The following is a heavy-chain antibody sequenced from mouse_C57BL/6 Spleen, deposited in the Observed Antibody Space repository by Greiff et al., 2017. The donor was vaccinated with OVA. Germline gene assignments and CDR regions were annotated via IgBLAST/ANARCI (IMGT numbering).Heavy chain of an antibody. J-gene: IGHJ1*03. CDR1: GFTFSSHA. D-gene: IGHD2-3*01. Sequence: EVMLVESGEGLVKPGGSLKLSCAASGFTFSSHAMSWVRQTPEKRLEWVAYISSGGDYIYYADTVKGRFTIYRDNARNTLYLQMSSLKSEDTAMYYCTRDKWLLRYFDVWGTGTTVTVSS. V-gene: IGHV5-9-1*02. CDR2: ISSGGDYI. CDR3: TRDKWLLRYFDV.